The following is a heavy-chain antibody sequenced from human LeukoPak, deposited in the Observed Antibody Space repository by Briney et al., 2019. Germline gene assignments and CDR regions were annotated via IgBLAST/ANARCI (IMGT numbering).Heavy chain of an antibody. CDR3: ARVTEITIYVYYYMDV. V-gene: IGHV3-30-3*01. Sequence: GGSLRLSCAASGFTFSSYAMHWVRQAPGKGLEWVAVISYDGSNKYYADSVKGRFTISRDNSKNTLYLQMNSLRAEDTAVYYCARVTEITIYVYYYMDVWGKGTTVTVSS. D-gene: IGHD3-3*01. CDR2: ISYDGSNK. J-gene: IGHJ6*03. CDR1: GFTFSSYA.